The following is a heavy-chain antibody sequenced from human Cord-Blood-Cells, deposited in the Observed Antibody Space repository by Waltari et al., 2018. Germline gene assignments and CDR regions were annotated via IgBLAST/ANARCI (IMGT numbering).Heavy chain of an antibody. CDR2: IYYSGST. J-gene: IGHJ5*02. D-gene: IGHD3-10*01. V-gene: IGHV4-39*01. Sequence: QLQLQESGPGLVKPSETLSLTCTVSGGSISSSSYYWGWFRQPPGKGLGWIGSIYYSGSTYYNPSLKSRVTISVDTSKNQFSLKLSSVTAADTAVYYCARQVWYGSGSYYNWFDPWGQGTLVTVSS. CDR3: ARQVWYGSGSYYNWFDP. CDR1: GGSISSSSYY.